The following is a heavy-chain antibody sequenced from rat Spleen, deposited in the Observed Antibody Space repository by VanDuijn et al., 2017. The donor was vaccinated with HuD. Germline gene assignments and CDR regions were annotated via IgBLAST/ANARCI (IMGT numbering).Heavy chain of an antibody. CDR2: ITNTGDST. D-gene: IGHD1-11*01. Sequence: EVQLVESGGGRVQPGRSLRLSCVASGITFNNYWMTWIRQAPGKGLEWIASITNTGDSTYYLDSVKGRFTISRDNAQSTLYLQMNSLRSEDTATYYCTRSYGYFDYWGQGVMVTVSS. CDR1: GITFNNYW. CDR3: TRSYGYFDY. V-gene: IGHV5-31*01. J-gene: IGHJ2*01.